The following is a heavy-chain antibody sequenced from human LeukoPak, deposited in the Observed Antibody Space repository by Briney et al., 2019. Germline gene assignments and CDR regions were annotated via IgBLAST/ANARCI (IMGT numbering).Heavy chain of an antibody. CDR1: VGSISSYY. CDR3: ARGSINPQRVDY. V-gene: IGHV4-59*01. CDR2: IYYRATT. J-gene: IGHJ4*02. Sequence: SETLSLTCTLSVGSISSYYWSCIRHPPGRGVEWIGNIYYRATTNYDPSPKSRITISVDTSKSQVSLKLSSVTAADTAVYYCARGSINPQRVDYWGQGTLVTVSS. D-gene: IGHD5-12*01.